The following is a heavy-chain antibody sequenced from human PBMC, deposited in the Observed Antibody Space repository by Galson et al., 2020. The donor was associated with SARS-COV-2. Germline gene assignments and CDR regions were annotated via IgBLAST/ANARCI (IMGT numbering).Heavy chain of an antibody. CDR1: GYTFTSYG. Sequence: ASVKVSCKASGYTFTSYGISWVRQAPGQGLEWMGWISAYNGNTNYAQKLQGRVTMTTDTSTSTAYMELRSLRSDDTAVYYCARGGSYDFWSGPRDLHYYYMDVWGKGTTVTVSS. CDR2: ISAYNGNT. CDR3: ARGGSYDFWSGPRDLHYYYMDV. J-gene: IGHJ6*03. V-gene: IGHV1-18*01. D-gene: IGHD3-3*01.